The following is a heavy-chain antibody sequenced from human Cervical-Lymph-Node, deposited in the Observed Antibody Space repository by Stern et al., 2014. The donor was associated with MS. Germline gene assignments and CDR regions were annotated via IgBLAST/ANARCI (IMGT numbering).Heavy chain of an antibody. CDR3: ALRRSYYVY. D-gene: IGHD4-11*01. CDR1: GDTFSSYA. V-gene: IGHV1-69*01. J-gene: IGHJ4*02. CDR2: LIPFFGAT. Sequence: QVQLVESGSEVKKPGSSVKVSCKPSGDTFSSYALSWVRQAPGQGLEWVGVLIPFFGATRYGQKFQGRVTITPEESTGTAFMELTNLTSDDTAVYYCALRRSYYVYWGLGTLISVSS.